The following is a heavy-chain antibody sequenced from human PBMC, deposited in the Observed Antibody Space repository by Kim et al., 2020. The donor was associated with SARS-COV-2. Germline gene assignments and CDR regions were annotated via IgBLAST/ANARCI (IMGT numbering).Heavy chain of an antibody. D-gene: IGHD4-17*01. J-gene: IGHJ3*02. V-gene: IGHV3-11*06. CDR2: ITGSSNYA. CDR1: GFTFSDYY. Sequence: GVSLRLSCAASGFTFSDYYMSWIRQAPGKGLEWLSYITGSSNYANYADSVRGRFTISRDNAKNSLFLQMNSLRAEDTAVYYCAAAHDYGDYVDTFHIWGQGTLVTVSS. CDR3: AAAHDYGDYVDTFHI.